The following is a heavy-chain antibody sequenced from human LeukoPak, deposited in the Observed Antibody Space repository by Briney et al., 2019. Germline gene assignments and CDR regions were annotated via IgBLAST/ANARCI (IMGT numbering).Heavy chain of an antibody. CDR3: ASTERDGYRYYFDY. CDR2: IIPIFGTA. Sequence: ASVKVSCKASGGTFSSYAISWVRQAPGQGLEWMGGIIPIFGTANYAQKFQGRVTITADESTSTAYMELSSLRSEDTAVYYRASTERDGYRYYFDYWGQGTLVTVSS. V-gene: IGHV1-69*13. J-gene: IGHJ4*02. D-gene: IGHD5-24*01. CDR1: GGTFSSYA.